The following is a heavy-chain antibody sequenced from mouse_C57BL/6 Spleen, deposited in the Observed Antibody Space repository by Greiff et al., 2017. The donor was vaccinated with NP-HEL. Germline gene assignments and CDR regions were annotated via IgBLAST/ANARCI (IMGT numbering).Heavy chain of an antibody. CDR3: TRGESKPWFAY. D-gene: IGHD2-5*01. J-gene: IGHJ3*01. Sequence: VQLQQSGAELVRPGASVTLSCKASGYTFTDYEMHWVKQTPVHGLEWIGAIDPETGGTAYNQKFKGKAILTADKSSSTAYMELRSLTSEDSAVYYCTRGESKPWFAYWGQGTLVTVSA. CDR2: IDPETGGT. CDR1: GYTFTDYE. V-gene: IGHV1-15*01.